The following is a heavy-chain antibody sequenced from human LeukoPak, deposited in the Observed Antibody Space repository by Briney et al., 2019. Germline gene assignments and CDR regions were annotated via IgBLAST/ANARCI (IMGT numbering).Heavy chain of an antibody. CDR3: ARGVRSGYCFLDY. CDR1: GGSISRSNW. J-gene: IGHJ4*02. Sequence: SETLSLTCAVSGGSISRSNWWSWVRQPPGKGLEWIGEIYHSGSTNYNPSLKSRVTISVDKSKNQFSLKLSSVTAADTAVYYCARGVRSGYCFLDYWGQGTLVTVSS. D-gene: IGHD3-22*01. V-gene: IGHV4-4*02. CDR2: IYHSGST.